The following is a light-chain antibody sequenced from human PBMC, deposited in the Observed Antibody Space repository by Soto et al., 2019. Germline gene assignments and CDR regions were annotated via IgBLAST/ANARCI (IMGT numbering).Light chain of an antibody. J-gene: IGKJ1*01. CDR3: QQYNSYSWT. V-gene: IGKV3D-15*01. Sequence: EIVMTQSPATLSVSPGERATLPCRASQSVSSNLAWYQQKPGQAPRLLIYDASNRATGIPARFSGSGSGTDFTLTISSLQPDDFATYYCQQYNSYSWTCGQGTKVDIK. CDR2: DAS. CDR1: QSVSSN.